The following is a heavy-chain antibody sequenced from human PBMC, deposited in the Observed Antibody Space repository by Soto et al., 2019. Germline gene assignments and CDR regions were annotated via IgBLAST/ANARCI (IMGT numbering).Heavy chain of an antibody. J-gene: IGHJ6*02. CDR2: ISHGTNHI. CDR1: GFDFILHT. V-gene: IGHV3-21*06. CDR3: AKDEEQLVIHPFYGMDV. Sequence: ASLLLYPSASGFDFILHTMNCVRQAPGKRLESGASISHGTNHIYYADSVKGRFTISKEKAKNSVYLQMSSLRVEDTAVYYCAKDEEQLVIHPFYGMDVWGQGTPVTVSS. D-gene: IGHD6-13*01.